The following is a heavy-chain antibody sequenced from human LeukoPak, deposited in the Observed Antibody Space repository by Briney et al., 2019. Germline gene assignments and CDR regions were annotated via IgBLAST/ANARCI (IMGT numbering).Heavy chain of an antibody. CDR3: AKGQELDDGVFDS. CDR1: GFTFSSLA. Sequence: GGSLRLSCTASGFTFSSLAMTWVRQAPGKGLEWVSTISRNGDTTYNADSVKGRFTISRDNSKNTLYLELNSLRVEDTATFYCAKGQELDDGVFDSWGQGTMVTVSS. J-gene: IGHJ4*02. CDR2: ISRNGDTT. D-gene: IGHD1-1*01. V-gene: IGHV3-23*05.